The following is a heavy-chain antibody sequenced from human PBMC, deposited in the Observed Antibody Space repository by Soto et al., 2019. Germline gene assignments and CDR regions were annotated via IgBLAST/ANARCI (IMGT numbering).Heavy chain of an antibody. D-gene: IGHD1-1*01. CDR3: ASWHEREHAYDV. CDR2: LYDVDDS. J-gene: IGHJ3*01. CDR1: GLTVSGKKY. V-gene: IGHV3-53*01. Sequence: DVHLVESGGGLIQPGESLRLSCAAFGLTVSGKKYVAWVRQAPGKGLEWVSALYDVDDSFYADSVKGRFTTSSDSSKTTVYLQMNGLRPDDTAVYYCASWHEREHAYDVWGQGTTVTVSS.